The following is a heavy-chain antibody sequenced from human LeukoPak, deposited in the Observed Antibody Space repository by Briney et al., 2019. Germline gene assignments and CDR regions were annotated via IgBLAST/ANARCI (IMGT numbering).Heavy chain of an antibody. V-gene: IGHV4-34*01. CDR2: INHSGST. D-gene: IGHD3-3*01. Sequence: SETLSLTCAVYGGSFSGYYWSWIRQPPGKGLEWIGEINHSGSTNYNPSLKSRVTISVDTSKNQFSLKLSSATAADTAVYYCARCITIFGVVSDYWGQGTLVTVSS. CDR1: GGSFSGYY. J-gene: IGHJ4*02. CDR3: ARCITIFGVVSDY.